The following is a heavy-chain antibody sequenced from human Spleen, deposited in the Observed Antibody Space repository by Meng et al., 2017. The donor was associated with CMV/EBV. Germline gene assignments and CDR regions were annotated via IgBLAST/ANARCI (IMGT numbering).Heavy chain of an antibody. D-gene: IGHD1-1*01. CDR2: INHSGST. CDR1: GGSLSGYY. V-gene: IGHV4-34*01. CDR3: ARGPTRVYYYYYGMDV. Sequence: SETLSLTCAVDGGSLSGYYWSWIRQPPGKGLEWIGEINHSGSTNYNPSLKSRVTISVDTSKNQFSLKLSSVTAADTAVYYCARGPTRVYYYYYGMDVWGQGTTVTVSS. J-gene: IGHJ6*02.